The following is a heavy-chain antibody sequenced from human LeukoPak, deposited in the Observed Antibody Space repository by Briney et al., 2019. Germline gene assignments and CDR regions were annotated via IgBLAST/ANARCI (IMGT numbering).Heavy chain of an antibody. CDR2: IYHSGST. CDR3: ARVLAEMAAVWRDDVFDI. Sequence: PSGTLSLTCAVSGGSISSSNWWNWVRQPPGKGLEWIGEIYHSGSTNYNPSLKSRATISVDKSKNQFSLKLSSVTAADTAVYYCARVLAEMAAVWRDDVFDIWGQGTMVTVSS. V-gene: IGHV4-4*02. D-gene: IGHD5-24*01. CDR1: GGSISSSNW. J-gene: IGHJ3*02.